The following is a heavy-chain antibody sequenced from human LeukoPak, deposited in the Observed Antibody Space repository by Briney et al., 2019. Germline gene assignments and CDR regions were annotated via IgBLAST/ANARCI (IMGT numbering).Heavy chain of an antibody. V-gene: IGHV3-21*06. CDR3: ARVSRVAYSSSWYLDY. D-gene: IGHD6-13*01. J-gene: IGHJ4*02. CDR2: IFRRNSYI. CDR1: GFTFSDYS. Sequence: PGGSLTLSCAASGFTFSDYSMNWVRQAPGKGLEWVSSIFRRNSYIYYSDSVKGRFTISRDDAKNSLYLQMNSLRADDTAMYYCARVSRVAYSSSWYLDYWGQGTLVTVSS.